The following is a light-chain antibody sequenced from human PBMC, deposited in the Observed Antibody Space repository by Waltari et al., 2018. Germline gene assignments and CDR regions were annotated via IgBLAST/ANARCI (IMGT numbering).Light chain of an antibody. CDR3: CSYAGSNSWV. J-gene: IGLJ3*02. CDR1: GSDVGSYSL. V-gene: IGLV2-23*01. Sequence: QSALTQPASVSGFPGQSITISCSGTGSDVGSYSLVSWYQKQPGKAPKLIIYEGSERPSGGSSRFAGAKSGDTASLTISGLQPEDEADYYCCSYAGSNSWVFGGGTKLTVL. CDR2: EGS.